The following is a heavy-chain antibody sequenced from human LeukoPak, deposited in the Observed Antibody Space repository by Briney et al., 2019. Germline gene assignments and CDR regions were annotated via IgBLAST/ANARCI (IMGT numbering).Heavy chain of an antibody. D-gene: IGHD4-11*01. V-gene: IGHV3-74*01. CDR1: GFTFSSYW. J-gene: IGHJ4*02. CDR2: INTDETTT. Sequence: GGSLRLSWAASGFTFSSYWMHWVRQAPGKGLVWVSRINTDETTTNSADSVEGRFTISRDNAKNTLYLQMNSLRAEDTAVYCCARGGYSINSLDYWGQGTLVTVSS. CDR3: ARGGYSINSLDY.